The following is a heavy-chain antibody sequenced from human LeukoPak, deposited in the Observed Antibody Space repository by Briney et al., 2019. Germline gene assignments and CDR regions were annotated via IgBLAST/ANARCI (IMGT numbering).Heavy chain of an antibody. V-gene: IGHV3-23*01. CDR3: ARLAAQSYYDSSGYYTY. Sequence: QAGGSLRLSCAASGFTFSSYAMSWVRQAPGKGLEWVSAISGSGGSTYYADSVKGRFTISRDNSKNTLYLQMNSLRAEDTAVYYCARLAAQSYYDSSGYYTYWGQGTLVTVSS. J-gene: IGHJ4*02. D-gene: IGHD3-22*01. CDR1: GFTFSSYA. CDR2: ISGSGGST.